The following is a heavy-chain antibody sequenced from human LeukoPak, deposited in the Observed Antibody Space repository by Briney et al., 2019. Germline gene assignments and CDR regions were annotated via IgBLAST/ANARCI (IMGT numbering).Heavy chain of an antibody. D-gene: IGHD3-22*01. CDR2: IYYSGST. CDR3: ARESRTHYYDSSGYQYFDY. J-gene: IGHJ4*02. V-gene: IGHV4-31*03. Sequence: SETLSLTCTVSGGSISSGGYYWSWIRQHPGKGLEWIGYIYYSGSTYYNPPLKSRVTISVDTSKNQFSLKLSSVTAADTAVYYCARESRTHYYDSSGYQYFDYWGQGTLVTVSS. CDR1: GGSISSGGYY.